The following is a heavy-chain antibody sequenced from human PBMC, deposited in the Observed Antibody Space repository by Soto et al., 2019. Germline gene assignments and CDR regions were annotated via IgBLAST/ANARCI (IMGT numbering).Heavy chain of an antibody. CDR2: ISAYNGNT. CDR3: ASVTYSSYGMDV. Sequence: QVELVQSGAEVKKPGASVKVSCKASGYTFTSYGISWVRQAPGQGLEGMGWISAYNGNTKNAQKLQGRVTMTPDTSTSTAYMELRSLRSDDTAVYYCASVTYSSYGMDVWGQGTTVTVSS. D-gene: IGHD2-21*02. J-gene: IGHJ6*02. V-gene: IGHV1-18*01. CDR1: GYTFTSYG.